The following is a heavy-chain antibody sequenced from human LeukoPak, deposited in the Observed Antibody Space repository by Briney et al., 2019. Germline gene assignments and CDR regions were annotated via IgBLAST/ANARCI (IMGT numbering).Heavy chain of an antibody. V-gene: IGHV4-39*01. J-gene: IGHJ4*02. D-gene: IGHD1-26*01. CDR3: ARQGSGNYLSPVNY. CDR2: IYYSGST. Sequence: SETLSLTCTVSGGSISSSSYYWGWIRQPPGKGLEWIGTIYYSGSTYYNPSLKSRVTISVDTSKNQFTLKLSSVTAADTAVYYCARQGSGNYLSPVNYWGQGTLVTVSS. CDR1: GGSISSSSYY.